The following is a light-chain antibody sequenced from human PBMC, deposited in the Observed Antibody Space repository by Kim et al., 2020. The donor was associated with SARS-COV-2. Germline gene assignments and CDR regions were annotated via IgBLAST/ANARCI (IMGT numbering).Light chain of an antibody. J-gene: IGLJ3*02. CDR3: SSYTSSSTWV. CDR2: DVG. V-gene: IGLV2-14*03. CDR1: SSDVGDYNY. Sequence: GPSITISGTGTSSDVGDYNYVSWYQQYPGKAPKLMIYDVGQRPSGVSNRFSGSKSGNTASLTISGLQADDEADYYCSSYTSSSTWVFGGGTKLTVL.